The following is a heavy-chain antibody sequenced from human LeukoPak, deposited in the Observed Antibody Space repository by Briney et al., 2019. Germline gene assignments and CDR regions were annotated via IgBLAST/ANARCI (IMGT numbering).Heavy chain of an antibody. V-gene: IGHV1-69*06. CDR2: IIPIFGTA. D-gene: IGHD5-12*01. CDR3: ASSRVATRIHAFDI. J-gene: IGHJ3*02. Sequence: GASVKVSCKASGGTFSSYAISWVRQAPGQGLEWMGGIIPIFGTANYAQKFQGRVTITADKSTSTAYMELRSLRSDDTAVYYCASSRVATRIHAFDIWGQGTMVTVSS. CDR1: GGTFSSYA.